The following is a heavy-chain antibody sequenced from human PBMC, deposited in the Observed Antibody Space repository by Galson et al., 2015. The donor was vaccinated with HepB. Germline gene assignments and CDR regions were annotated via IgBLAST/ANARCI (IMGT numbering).Heavy chain of an antibody. Sequence: SVKVSCKASGFTFTSSAMQWVRQARGQRLEWIGWIVVGSGNTNYAQKFQERVTITRDMSTSTAYMELSSLRSEDTAVYYCAADLYDSSGYYQLNWFDPWGQGTLVTVSS. J-gene: IGHJ5*02. V-gene: IGHV1-58*02. CDR3: AADLYDSSGYYQLNWFDP. CDR2: IVVGSGNT. D-gene: IGHD3-22*01. CDR1: GFTFTSSA.